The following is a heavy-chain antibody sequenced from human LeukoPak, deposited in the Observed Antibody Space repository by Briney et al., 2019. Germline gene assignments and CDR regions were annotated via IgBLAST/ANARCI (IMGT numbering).Heavy chain of an antibody. J-gene: IGHJ5*02. V-gene: IGHV3-11*04. Sequence: GGSLRLSCAASGFTVSSNYMSWIRQAPGKGLEWVSYISSSGSTIYYADSVKGRFTISRDNAKNSLYLQMNSLRAEDTAVYYCARDGRSIAARPGLTRNWFDPWGQGTLVTVSS. CDR1: GFTVSSNY. D-gene: IGHD6-6*01. CDR3: ARDGRSIAARPGLTRNWFDP. CDR2: ISSSGSTI.